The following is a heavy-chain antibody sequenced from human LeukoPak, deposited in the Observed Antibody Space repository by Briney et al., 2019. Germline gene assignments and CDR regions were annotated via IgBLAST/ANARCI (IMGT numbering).Heavy chain of an antibody. Sequence: SETLSLTCTVSGGSISSYYWSWIRQSPGKGLKWIGYIYYSGSTNYNPSLKSRVTISVDTSKNQFSLKLSSVTAADTAVYYCARGVIVGAKGGLSKGFHAFDIWGQGTMVTVSS. J-gene: IGHJ3*02. D-gene: IGHD1-26*01. CDR1: GGSISSYY. CDR3: ARGVIVGAKGGLSKGFHAFDI. CDR2: IYYSGST. V-gene: IGHV4-59*01.